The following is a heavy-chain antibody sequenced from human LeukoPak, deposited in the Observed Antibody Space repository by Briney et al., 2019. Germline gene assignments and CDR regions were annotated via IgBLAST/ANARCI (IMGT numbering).Heavy chain of an antibody. V-gene: IGHV4-4*07. CDR1: GGSISSYY. Sequence: PSETLSLTCTVSGGSISSYYWSWIRQPAGKGLEWIGRIYTSGSTNYNASLESRVSMSVDTSKNQFSLKLSSVTAADTAVFYCARENSGSYREFDYWGQGTPVTVSS. CDR3: ARENSGSYREFDY. J-gene: IGHJ4*02. D-gene: IGHD1-26*01. CDR2: IYTSGST.